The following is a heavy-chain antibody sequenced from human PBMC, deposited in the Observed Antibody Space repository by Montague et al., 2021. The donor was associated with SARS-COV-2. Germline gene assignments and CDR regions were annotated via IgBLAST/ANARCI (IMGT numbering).Heavy chain of an antibody. J-gene: IGHJ4*02. CDR2: ISYSGST. CDR3: ARNYSATLPGVY. CDR1: GGSIRCFY. D-gene: IGHD2-15*01. Sequence: SETLSLTCTVSGGSIRCFYWSWFRQPPGKGLFWIGYISYSGSTNYNPSLTSRVTMSVDTSKNQFSLKVNPVTAADTAVYYCARNYSATLPGVYWGQGTLVTVSS. V-gene: IGHV4-59*08.